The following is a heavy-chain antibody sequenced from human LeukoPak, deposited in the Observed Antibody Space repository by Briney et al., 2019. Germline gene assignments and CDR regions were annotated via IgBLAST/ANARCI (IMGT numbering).Heavy chain of an antibody. Sequence: SETLSLTCTVSGGSISSSSYYWGWIRQPPGKGLEWIGSIYYSGSTYYNPSLKSRVTISVDTSKNQFSLKLSSVTAADTAVYYCARASAGTSAVYMDVWGKGTTVTVSS. J-gene: IGHJ6*03. CDR1: GGSISSSSYY. CDR3: ARASAGTSAVYMDV. D-gene: IGHD1-1*01. V-gene: IGHV4-39*07. CDR2: IYYSGST.